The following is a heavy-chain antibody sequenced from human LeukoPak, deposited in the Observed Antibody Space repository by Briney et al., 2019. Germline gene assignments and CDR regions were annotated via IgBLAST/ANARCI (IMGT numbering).Heavy chain of an antibody. V-gene: IGHV3-66*01. CDR1: GFTLSSNY. J-gene: IGHJ4*02. D-gene: IGHD2-21*01. Sequence: GGSLRLSCAASGFTLSSNYMSWVRQAPGKGLEWVSVIYSGGSTYYADSVKGRFTISRDNSKNTLYLQMNSLRAEDTAVYYCARGHSFPIYFDYWGQGTLVTVSS. CDR3: ARGHSFPIYFDY. CDR2: IYSGGST.